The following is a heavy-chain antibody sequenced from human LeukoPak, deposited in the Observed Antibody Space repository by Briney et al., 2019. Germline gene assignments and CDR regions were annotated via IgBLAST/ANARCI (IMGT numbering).Heavy chain of an antibody. Sequence: GGSLRLACAPSAFPSINSAMHCVRQSPGKDLEYVASISRYGDETYYTDSVKDRFTISRDNSKNTLYLQMGSLRTDDMAVYYCARGGVWHQLAIEYGGQGTLVTVSA. CDR1: AFPSINSA. CDR3: ARGGVWHQLAIEY. V-gene: IGHV3-64*02. CDR2: ISRYGDET. D-gene: IGHD1-1*01. J-gene: IGHJ4*02.